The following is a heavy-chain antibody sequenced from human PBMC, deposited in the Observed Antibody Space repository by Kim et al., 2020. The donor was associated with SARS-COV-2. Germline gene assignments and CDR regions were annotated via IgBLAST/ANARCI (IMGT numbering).Heavy chain of an antibody. CDR3: ARAGGYSSGRDF. V-gene: IGHV1-46*01. CDR2: INPCGGDT. Sequence: ASVKVSCKASGYTFTTYCMHWVRQAPGQGLEWLGVINPCGGDTTYAQNFRGRVSMTRDTSTSTAFMELSSLRSEDTGMYYCARAGGYSSGRDFWGQGTLVTVSS. D-gene: IGHD6-19*01. J-gene: IGHJ4*02. CDR1: GYTFTTYC.